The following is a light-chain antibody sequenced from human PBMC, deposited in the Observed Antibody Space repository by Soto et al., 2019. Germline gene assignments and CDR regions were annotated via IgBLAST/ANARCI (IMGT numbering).Light chain of an antibody. CDR3: QESYSVRT. V-gene: IGKV1-39*01. CDR1: QGINNY. J-gene: IGKJ1*01. Sequence: IQMTQSPSSLSASVGDRVTISCRTSQGINNYLNWYQQKPGEAPRLLIYSVSTLQSGVTSRFSGSGYGTNFTFTISSLQPEDYATYYCQESYSVRTFGQGTKVDIK. CDR2: SVS.